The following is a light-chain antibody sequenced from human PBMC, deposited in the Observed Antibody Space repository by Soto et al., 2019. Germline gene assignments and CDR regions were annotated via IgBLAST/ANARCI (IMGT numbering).Light chain of an antibody. V-gene: IGLV2-11*01. CDR1: SSDVGRYNY. Sequence: QSVLTQPAAVSGPPGQSITISCTGTSSDVGRYNYVSWYQQHPGKAPKLMVYEVRNRPSGVPDRFSGSKSGNTASLTISGLQTEDEADYYCCSYAGRYTYVFGTGTKVT. J-gene: IGLJ1*01. CDR3: CSYAGRYTYV. CDR2: EVR.